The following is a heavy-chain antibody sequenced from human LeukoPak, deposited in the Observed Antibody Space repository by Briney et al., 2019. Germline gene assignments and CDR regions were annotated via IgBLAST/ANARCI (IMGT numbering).Heavy chain of an antibody. CDR3: AKVRYCSGDSCYSAGFDC. V-gene: IGHV3-23*01. D-gene: IGHD2-15*01. J-gene: IGHJ4*02. CDR1: GFTFSSYA. Sequence: GGSLRLSCAASGFTFSSYAMTWVRQAPGKGLEWVSAVRDSGHGTYYADSVKGRFTISRDNSKNTLYLQMNSLRAEDTAVYYCAKVRYCSGDSCYSAGFDCWGQGTLSPSPQ. CDR2: VRDSGHGT.